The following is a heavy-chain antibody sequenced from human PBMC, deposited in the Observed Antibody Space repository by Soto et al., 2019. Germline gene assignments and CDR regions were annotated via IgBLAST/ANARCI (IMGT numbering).Heavy chain of an antibody. CDR2: ILPIFGTT. J-gene: IGHJ6*02. Sequence: QVQLVQSGAEVKKPGSSVKVSCKASGGTFNIYNINWVRQAPGQGLEWMGGILPIFGTTNYAQRFQGRLPIIAHDTTSTAYMELSSLRSEDTAVYYCARDETGDSYYYYYGMDVWGQGTTVTVTS. CDR3: ARDETGDSYYYYYGMDV. CDR1: GGTFNIYN. D-gene: IGHD7-27*01. V-gene: IGHV1-69*01.